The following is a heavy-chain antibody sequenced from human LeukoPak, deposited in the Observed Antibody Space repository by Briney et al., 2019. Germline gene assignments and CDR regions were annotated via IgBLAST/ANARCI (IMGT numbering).Heavy chain of an antibody. D-gene: IGHD2-15*01. CDR1: GFTFSDYY. CDR2: ISSSGSTR. V-gene: IGHV3-11*04. Sequence: PGGSLRLSCAASGFTFSDYYMSWIRQAPGKGLEWVSYISSSGSTRYYADSVKGRFTISRDSAKNSLYLQMNSLRAEDTAEYYCARGWSASANDYWGQGTLVTVSS. J-gene: IGHJ4*02. CDR3: ARGWSASANDY.